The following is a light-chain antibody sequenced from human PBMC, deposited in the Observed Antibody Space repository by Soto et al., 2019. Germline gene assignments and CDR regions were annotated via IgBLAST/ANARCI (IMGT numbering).Light chain of an antibody. V-gene: IGKV1-17*01. CDR1: QGIRND. CDR2: DAS. J-gene: IGKJ5*01. Sequence: DIQMTQSPSSLSASVGDRVTITCRASQGIRNDLGWYQQKPGKAPKLLIYDASRLESGVPSRFSGSGSGTEFTLTISSLQTDDFATYYCQQYNKYSITFGQGTRLEIK. CDR3: QQYNKYSIT.